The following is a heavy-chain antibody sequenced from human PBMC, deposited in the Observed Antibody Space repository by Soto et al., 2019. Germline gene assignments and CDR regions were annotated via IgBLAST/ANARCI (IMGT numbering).Heavy chain of an antibody. V-gene: IGHV3-23*01. CDR2: IRVSGGST. J-gene: IGHJ5*02. D-gene: IGHD2-15*01. CDR1: GFSFSSYA. Sequence: LSCAASGFSFSSYAMSWVRQAPGKGLEWVSGIRVSGGSTQYADSVKGRFTVSRDNSKNALYLQMNSLRAEDTAVYYCAKDRYCSGGSCYWFDPWGQGTLVTVSS. CDR3: AKDRYCSGGSCYWFDP.